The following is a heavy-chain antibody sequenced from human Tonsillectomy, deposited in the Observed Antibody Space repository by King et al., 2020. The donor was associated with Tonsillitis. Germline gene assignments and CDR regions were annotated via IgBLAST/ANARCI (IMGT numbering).Heavy chain of an antibody. CDR1: GGSISGGDYY. J-gene: IGHJ5*01. CDR3: GKYEGGVFDS. Sequence: VQLQESGPGLVKPSQTLSLTCNVSGGSISGGDYYWSWIRQHPGKGLEWIGYIYDSENTYYNPPLKSRLAISVDTSNNQFSLKLSSVTAADTAVYYCGKYEGGVFDSWGQGTLVTVSS. D-gene: IGHD2-15*01. CDR2: IYDSENT. V-gene: IGHV4-31*03.